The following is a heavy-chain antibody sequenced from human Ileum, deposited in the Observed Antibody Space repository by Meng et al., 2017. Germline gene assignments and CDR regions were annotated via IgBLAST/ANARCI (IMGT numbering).Heavy chain of an antibody. CDR1: GGSVSSASYY. CDR3: ARFYGSGSFEVHDY. V-gene: IGHV4-61*01. CDR2: IHYSGSR. Sequence: GQRRESGPGLVGPSETLSLTCNVSGGSVSSASYYWSWIRQPPGQRLEWIGLIHYSGSRNYNPSLLRRVPMSVDPSPHQVSLRLTSVTAAVTAVSYCARFYGSGSFEVHDYWGQGPLVTVSS. D-gene: IGHD3-10*01. J-gene: IGHJ4*02.